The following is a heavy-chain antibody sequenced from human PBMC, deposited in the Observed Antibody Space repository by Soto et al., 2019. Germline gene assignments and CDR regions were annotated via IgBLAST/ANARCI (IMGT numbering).Heavy chain of an antibody. CDR1: GFTFISYA. CDR2: ISYDGSNK. J-gene: IGHJ4*02. V-gene: IGHV3-30-3*01. D-gene: IGHD6-19*01. CDR3: ARDWAGVLDY. Sequence: PGGSLRLSCAASGFTFISYAMHWVRQAPGKGLEWVAVISYDGSNKYYADSVKGRFTISRDNSKNTLYLQMNSLRAEDTAVYYCARDWAGVLDYWGQGTLVTVSS.